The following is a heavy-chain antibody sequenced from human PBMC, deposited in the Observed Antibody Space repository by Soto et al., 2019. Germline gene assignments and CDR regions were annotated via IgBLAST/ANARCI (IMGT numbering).Heavy chain of an antibody. Sequence: GGSLRLSCAASGFTFSSYAMSWVRQAPGKGLEWVSAISGSGGSTYYADSVKGRFTISRDNSKNTLYLQMNSLRAEDTAVYYCAKEGVCSSTSCYGGGLGAFDIWGQGTMVTVSS. CDR2: ISGSGGST. CDR1: GFTFSSYA. J-gene: IGHJ3*02. D-gene: IGHD2-2*01. CDR3: AKEGVCSSTSCYGGGLGAFDI. V-gene: IGHV3-23*01.